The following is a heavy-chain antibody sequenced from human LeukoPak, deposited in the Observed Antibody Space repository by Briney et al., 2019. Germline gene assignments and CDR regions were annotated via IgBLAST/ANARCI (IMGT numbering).Heavy chain of an antibody. V-gene: IGHV4-59*08. CDR2: KYYAGST. Sequence: SETLSLTCTVSGASTNDHYWSWIRQPPGKGLEWIGYKYYAGSTSTNPSLESRVTISVDTSKNQFSLNLYSVTAADTAVYYCARHRFAWYDFDVWGQGTRVTVS. CDR1: GASTNDHY. D-gene: IGHD3-9*01. J-gene: IGHJ3*01. CDR3: ARHRFAWYDFDV.